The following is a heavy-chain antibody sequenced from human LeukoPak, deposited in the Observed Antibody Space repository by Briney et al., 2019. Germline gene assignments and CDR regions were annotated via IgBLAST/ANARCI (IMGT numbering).Heavy chain of an antibody. J-gene: IGHJ4*02. CDR1: GFTFSTYS. D-gene: IGHD3-10*01. Sequence: GGSLRLSCAASGFTFSTYSMNWVRQAPGKGLEWVSSISGPSIYIYYADSVRGRFTISRDNAKNTVHLQMNSLRAEDTAVYFCARDPYGSGSYDEYYFDSWGQGTLVTVSS. CDR2: ISGPSIYI. V-gene: IGHV3-21*01. CDR3: ARDPYGSGSYDEYYFDS.